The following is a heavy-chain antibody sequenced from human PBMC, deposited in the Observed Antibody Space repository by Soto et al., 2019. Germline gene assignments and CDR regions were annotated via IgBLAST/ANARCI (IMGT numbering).Heavy chain of an antibody. Sequence: QVQLQESGPGLVKPSGTLSLTCAVSNGSISNSDWWSWVRQPPGKGLEWIGEINHSGTTNYNPSLKSRVTILVDKSKNQFSLKLTSVTAADTAVYYCARGITFGGVIFDDWGQGTLVTVSS. V-gene: IGHV4-4*02. CDR3: ARGITFGGVIFDD. D-gene: IGHD3-16*01. J-gene: IGHJ4*02. CDR2: INHSGTT. CDR1: NGSISNSDW.